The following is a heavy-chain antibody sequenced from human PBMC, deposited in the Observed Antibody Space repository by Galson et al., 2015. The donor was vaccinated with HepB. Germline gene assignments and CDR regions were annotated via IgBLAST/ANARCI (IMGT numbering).Heavy chain of an antibody. J-gene: IGHJ5*02. Sequence: SLRLSCAASGFMFSSYNMNWVRQAPGKGLEWVSSISSSSDYIHYADSVKGRFTISRDNAKNTLYLQMNSLRAEDTAVYYCARDWGIAVAGTWCFDPWGQGTLVTVSS. D-gene: IGHD6-19*01. CDR2: ISSSSDYI. CDR3: ARDWGIAVAGTWCFDP. V-gene: IGHV3-21*06. CDR1: GFMFSSYN.